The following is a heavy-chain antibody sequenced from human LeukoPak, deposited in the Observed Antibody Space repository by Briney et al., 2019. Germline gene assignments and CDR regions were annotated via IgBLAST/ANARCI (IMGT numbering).Heavy chain of an antibody. CDR1: GLTVSRNY. CDR2: IYSGGSA. Sequence: QLWGSLRLSCAASGLTVSRNYMSWVRQAPGKGLESVSVIYSGGSAYYADSVRGRFTISRDNAKNTLYLQMNSLRVEDTAVYYCARDKNSGPRNRFDPWGQGTLVTVSS. CDR3: ARDKNSGPRNRFDP. D-gene: IGHD6-19*01. V-gene: IGHV3-53*01. J-gene: IGHJ5*02.